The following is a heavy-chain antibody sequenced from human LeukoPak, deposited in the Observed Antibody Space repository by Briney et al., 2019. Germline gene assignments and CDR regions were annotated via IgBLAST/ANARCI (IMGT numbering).Heavy chain of an antibody. CDR1: GFAFSTFS. D-gene: IGHD5-12*01. Sequence: PGGSLRLSCAASGFAFSTFSMSWVRQAPGKGLEWVSSISGTGGTTYSADSVKGRFTISRDNSKNTVSLQMNSVRAEDTAVYYCAKEGYSYPLNYFDSWGQGNLVTVSS. J-gene: IGHJ4*02. CDR2: ISGTGGTT. V-gene: IGHV3-23*01. CDR3: AKEGYSYPLNYFDS.